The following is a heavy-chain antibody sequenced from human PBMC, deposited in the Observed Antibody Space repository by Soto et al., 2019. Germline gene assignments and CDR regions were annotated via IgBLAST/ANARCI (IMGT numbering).Heavy chain of an antibody. J-gene: IGHJ4*02. V-gene: IGHV3-23*01. CDR2: ISDSGATT. CDR3: AQDKGVRGATYLRY. D-gene: IGHD3-10*01. Sequence: EVQLLESGGGLVQPGGSLRLSCAASGFAFSSFALNWVRQAPGKGLDWASVISDSGATTYYSDSVKGRFTISRDNSKNMLYLEMNSLRANDTAIYYCAQDKGVRGATYLRYWGPGTLVTVSS. CDR1: GFAFSSFA.